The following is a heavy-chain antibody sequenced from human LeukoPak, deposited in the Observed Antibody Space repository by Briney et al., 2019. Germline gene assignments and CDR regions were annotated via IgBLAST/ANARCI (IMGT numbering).Heavy chain of an antibody. D-gene: IGHD6-13*01. CDR1: GFTFSSYG. J-gene: IGHJ4*02. CDR2: IWYDGSNK. V-gene: IGHV3-33*01. Sequence: GGSLRLSCAASGFTFSSYGMHWVRQAPGKGLEWVAVIWYDGSNKYYADSVKGRFTISRDNSKNTLYLQMNSLRAEGTAVYYCARGRAAAGGPYFDYWGQGTLVTVSS. CDR3: ARGRAAAGGPYFDY.